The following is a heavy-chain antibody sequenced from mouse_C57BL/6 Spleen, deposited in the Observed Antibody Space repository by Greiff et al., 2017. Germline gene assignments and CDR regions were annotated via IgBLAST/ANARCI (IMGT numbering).Heavy chain of an antibody. CDR3: ARDRYGSSFDY. Sequence: QVQLQQPGAELVKPGASVKLSCKASGYTFTSYWMPWVKQRPGQGLEWIGMIHPNSGSTNYNEKFKSKATLTVDKSSSTAYMQLSSLTSEDSAVYYCARDRYGSSFDYWGQGTTLTVSS. D-gene: IGHD1-1*01. CDR2: IHPNSGST. J-gene: IGHJ2*01. V-gene: IGHV1-64*01. CDR1: GYTFTSYW.